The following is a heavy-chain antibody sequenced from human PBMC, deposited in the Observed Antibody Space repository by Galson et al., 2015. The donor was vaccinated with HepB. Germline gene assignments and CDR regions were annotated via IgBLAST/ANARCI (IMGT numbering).Heavy chain of an antibody. CDR1: GFSFSSYS. D-gene: IGHD3-3*01. Sequence: SLRLSCAAFGFSFSSYSMNWIRQAPGKGLEWVSYISSSSGAIHYADSVKGRFTISRDNAKNSLYLQMNSLRDEDTAMYYCARVECERPDYWFQGILVTVVS. V-gene: IGHV3-48*02. J-gene: IGHJ4*02. CDR3: ARVECERPDY. CDR2: ISSSSGAI.